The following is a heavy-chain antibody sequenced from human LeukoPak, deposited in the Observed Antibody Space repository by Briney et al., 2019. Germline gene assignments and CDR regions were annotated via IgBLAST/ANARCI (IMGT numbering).Heavy chain of an antibody. D-gene: IGHD3-22*01. CDR1: GFTFSSYA. CDR3: ARATYDSSGYYRYYFDY. CDR2: ISGSGGST. J-gene: IGHJ4*02. V-gene: IGHV3-23*01. Sequence: GGSLRLSCAASGFTFSSYAMSWVRQAPGKGLEWVSAISGSGGSTYYADSVKGRLTISRDNSKNTLYLQMNSLRAEDTAVYYCARATYDSSGYYRYYFDYWGQGTLVTVSS.